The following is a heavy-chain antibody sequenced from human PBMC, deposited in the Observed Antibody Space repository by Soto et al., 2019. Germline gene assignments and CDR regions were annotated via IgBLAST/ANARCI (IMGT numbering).Heavy chain of an antibody. CDR2: INPKSGDT. V-gene: IGHV1-2*04. CDR3: ARVKDADYRNWFDS. CDR1: GYTFSDYY. Sequence: ASVKVSCKASGYTFSDYYMHWVRQAPGQGLEWMGWINPKSGDTSYAQKFQGWVTMTRDTSISTGYMELSRLRSDDTAVYYCARVKDADYRNWFDSWGQGTLVTVSS. J-gene: IGHJ5*01. D-gene: IGHD4-17*01.